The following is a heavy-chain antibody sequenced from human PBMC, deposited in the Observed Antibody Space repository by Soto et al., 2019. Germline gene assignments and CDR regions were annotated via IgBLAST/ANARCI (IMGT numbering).Heavy chain of an antibody. D-gene: IGHD2-15*01. CDR2: IFYSGST. V-gene: IGHV4-39*01. CDR1: GGSISSSSYY. J-gene: IGHJ6*03. CDR3: ARHRGHSSGGRCYGHYYYYLDV. Sequence: SETLSLTCTVSGGSISSSSYYWGWIRHPPGKGLEWIGSIFYSGSTYYNPSLKSRVTISVDTSKNQFSLKLSSVTAADTALYYCARHRGHSSGGRCYGHYYYYLDVWGKGTTVTVSS.